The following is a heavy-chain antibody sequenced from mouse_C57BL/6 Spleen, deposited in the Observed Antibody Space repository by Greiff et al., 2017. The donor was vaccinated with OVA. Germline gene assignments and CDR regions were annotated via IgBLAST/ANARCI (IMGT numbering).Heavy chain of an antibody. V-gene: IGHV1-26*01. D-gene: IGHD2-2*01. CDR1: GYTFTDYY. CDR2: INPNNGGT. CDR3: ASRSTMVTTGDWYFDV. Sequence: EVQLQQSGPELVKPGASVKISCKASGYTFTDYYMHWVKQSHGKSLEWIGDINPNNGGTSYNQKFKGKATLTVDKSSSTAYMELRSLTSEDSAVYYCASRSTMVTTGDWYFDVWGTGTTVTVSS. J-gene: IGHJ1*03.